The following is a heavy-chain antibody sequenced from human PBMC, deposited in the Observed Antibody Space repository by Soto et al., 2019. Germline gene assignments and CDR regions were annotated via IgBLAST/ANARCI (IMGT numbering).Heavy chain of an antibody. J-gene: IGHJ6*02. CDR3: ARGRVAYCGGDCYFYYGMDV. D-gene: IGHD2-21*02. CDR1: GGSFSGYY. Sequence: SETLSLTCAVYGGSFSGYYWSWIRQPPGKGLDWIGEINHSGSTNYNPSLKSRVTISVDTSKNQFSLKLSSVTAADTAVYYCARGRVAYCGGDCYFYYGMDVWGQGTTVTVSS. CDR2: INHSGST. V-gene: IGHV4-34*01.